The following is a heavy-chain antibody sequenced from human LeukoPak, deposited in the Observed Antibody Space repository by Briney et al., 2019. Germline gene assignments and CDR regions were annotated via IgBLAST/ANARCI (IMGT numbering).Heavy chain of an antibody. CDR1: GGSFSGYY. V-gene: IGHV4-34*01. CDR3: ARIPKKNWNGPRYFDY. CDR2: INHSGST. D-gene: IGHD1-1*01. Sequence: SETLSLTCAVYGGSFSGYYWSWIRQPPGKGLEWIGEINHSGSTNYNPSLKSRVTISVDTSKNQFSLKLSPVTAADTAVYYCARIPKKNWNGPRYFDYWGQGTLVTVSS. J-gene: IGHJ4*02.